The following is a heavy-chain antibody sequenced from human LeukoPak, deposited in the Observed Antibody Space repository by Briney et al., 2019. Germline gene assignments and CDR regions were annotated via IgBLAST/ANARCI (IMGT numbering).Heavy chain of an antibody. D-gene: IGHD3-10*01. J-gene: IGHJ6*04. V-gene: IGHV3-30*04. CDR3: ARDRIKYYHGSGSYYNPLYYYGMDV. Sequence: QPGGSLRLSCSASGFTFSSYAMHWVRQAPGKGLEWVAVIPYDGSNKYYADSVKGRFTISRDNSKNTLYLQMNSLRAEDTAVYYCARDRIKYYHGSGSYYNPLYYYGMDVWGKGTTVTVSS. CDR2: IPYDGSNK. CDR1: GFTFSSYA.